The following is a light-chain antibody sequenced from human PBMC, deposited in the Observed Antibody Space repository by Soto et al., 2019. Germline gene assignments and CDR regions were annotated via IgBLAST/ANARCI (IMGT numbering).Light chain of an antibody. Sequence: QSVLTQPPSASVTPGQRVTISCSGSSSNIGSNYVYWYQQLPGTAPKLLIYRNNQRPSGFPDRFSGSKSGTSASLAISGLRSEDEADYYCASWDDNLSVYVFGTGTKLTVL. V-gene: IGLV1-47*01. J-gene: IGLJ1*01. CDR2: RNN. CDR1: SSNIGSNY. CDR3: ASWDDNLSVYV.